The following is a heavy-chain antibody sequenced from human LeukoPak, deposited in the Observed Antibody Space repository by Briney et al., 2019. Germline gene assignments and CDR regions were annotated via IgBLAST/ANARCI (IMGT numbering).Heavy chain of an antibody. V-gene: IGHV3-23*01. CDR3: ARDYFGSGYYYLPFEY. D-gene: IGHD3-10*01. CDR1: GFTFSGYA. J-gene: IGHJ4*02. CDR2: ISGSGGNT. Sequence: GGSLRLSCAASGFTFSGYAMSWVRQAPGKGLEWVSAISGSGGNTYYADSVKGRFTISRDNSKNTLYLQMISLRAEDTAVYYCARDYFGSGYYYLPFEYWGQGTLVTVSS.